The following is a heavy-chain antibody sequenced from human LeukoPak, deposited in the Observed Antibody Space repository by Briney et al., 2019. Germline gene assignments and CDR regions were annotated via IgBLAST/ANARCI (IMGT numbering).Heavy chain of an antibody. J-gene: IGHJ6*02. Sequence: GGSLRLSCAASGFTFISYWMHWVRQARGKGLVWVSRVNSDGSSTTYADSVKGRFTISRDNAKNTLYLQMNSLRAEDTAVYYCARGRYYGMDVWGQGTTVTVSS. V-gene: IGHV3-74*01. CDR1: GFTFISYW. CDR3: ARGRYYGMDV. CDR2: VNSDGSST.